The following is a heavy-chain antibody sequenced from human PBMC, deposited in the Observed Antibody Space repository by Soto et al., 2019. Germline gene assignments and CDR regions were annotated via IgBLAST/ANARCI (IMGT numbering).Heavy chain of an antibody. Sequence: PGGSLRLSCAASGFTFSSYAMSWVRQAPGKGLEWVSAISGSGGSTYYADSVKGRFTISRDNSKNTLYLQMNSLRAEDTAVYYCAKGLLWFGELLYLFDYWGRGTLVTVSS. V-gene: IGHV3-23*01. CDR3: AKGLLWFGELLYLFDY. D-gene: IGHD3-10*01. CDR1: GFTFSSYA. J-gene: IGHJ4*02. CDR2: ISGSGGST.